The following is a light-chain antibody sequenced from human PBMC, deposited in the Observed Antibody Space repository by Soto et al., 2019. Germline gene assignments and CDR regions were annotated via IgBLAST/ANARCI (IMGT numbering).Light chain of an antibody. CDR2: GAS. J-gene: IGKJ4*01. CDR1: QSVSSSY. Sequence: EIVLTQSPGTLSLSPGERATLSCRASQSVSSSYLAWYQQKPGQAPRLLIYGASSRATGIPDRFSGSGSATDFTLTISRLEPEDFAVYHCQQYGPSPALTFGGGTKVEIK. CDR3: QQYGPSPALT. V-gene: IGKV3-20*01.